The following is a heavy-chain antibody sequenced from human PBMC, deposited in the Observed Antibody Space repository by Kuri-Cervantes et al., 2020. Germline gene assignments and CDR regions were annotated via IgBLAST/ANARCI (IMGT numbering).Heavy chain of an antibody. CDR3: ARLGGYTYGYHPDY. D-gene: IGHD5-18*01. Sequence: GGSLRLSCAASGFTFSSYAMNWVRQAPGKGLEWVSSISGSGGSTYYADSVKDRFTISRDNSKNTLYLQMNSLRAEDTAVYYCARLGGYTYGYHPDYWGQGTLVTVSS. V-gene: IGHV3-23*01. CDR2: ISGSGGST. CDR1: GFTFSSYA. J-gene: IGHJ4*02.